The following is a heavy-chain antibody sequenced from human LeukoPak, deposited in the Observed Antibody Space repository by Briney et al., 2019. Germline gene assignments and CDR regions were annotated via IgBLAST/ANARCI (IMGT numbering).Heavy chain of an antibody. V-gene: IGHV3-7*01. D-gene: IGHD3-9*01. CDR3: ARGRYLSKKYYDILTGYYYFDY. J-gene: IGHJ4*02. CDR1: GFTFSSYW. Sequence: GGSLRLSCAASGFTFSSYWMSWVRQAPGKGLEWVANIKQDGSEKYYVDSVKGRFTIYRDNAKNSLYLQMNSLRAEDTAVYYCARGRYLSKKYYDILTGYYYFDYWGQGTLVTVSS. CDR2: IKQDGSEK.